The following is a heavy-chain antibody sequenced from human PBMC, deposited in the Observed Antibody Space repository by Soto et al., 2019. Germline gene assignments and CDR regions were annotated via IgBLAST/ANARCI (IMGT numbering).Heavy chain of an antibody. CDR1: GFTFSGNG. CDR3: ARAGGYEFWSGYYYYYGMDV. Sequence: PEGSLRLSCAASGFTFSGNGMNWVRQAPGKGLEWVAVIWYDGSNKYYADSVKGRFTISRDNSKNTLYLQMNSLRAEDTAVYYCARAGGYEFWSGYYYYYGMDVWGQGTTVTVSS. J-gene: IGHJ6*02. V-gene: IGHV3-33*01. D-gene: IGHD3-3*01. CDR2: IWYDGSNK.